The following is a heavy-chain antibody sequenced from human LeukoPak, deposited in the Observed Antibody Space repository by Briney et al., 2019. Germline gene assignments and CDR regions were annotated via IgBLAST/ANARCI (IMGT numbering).Heavy chain of an antibody. V-gene: IGHV1-2*02. D-gene: IGHD3-3*01. CDR2: INPNTGGT. Sequence: ASVKVSCKASGGTFSSYAISWVRQAPGQGLEWMGWINPNTGGTNYAQKFQGRVTMTRDTSISTAYVELSRLRSDDTAVYYCARVPITIFGVVITSRGPFDAFDIWGQGTMVTVSS. J-gene: IGHJ3*02. CDR3: ARVPITIFGVVITSRGPFDAFDI. CDR1: GGTFSSYA.